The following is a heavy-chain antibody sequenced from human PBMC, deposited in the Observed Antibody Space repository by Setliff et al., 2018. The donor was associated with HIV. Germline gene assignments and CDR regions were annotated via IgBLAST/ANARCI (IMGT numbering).Heavy chain of an antibody. Sequence: ASVKVSCKASGYKFSDYFIHWVRQAPGQGLEWMASINPHSAETKYAPKFHGKVTVTRDTSTTTAFLEVRGLTSDATAVYYCARRGNGYAYYFDYWGQGTLVTVSS. CDR2: INPHSAET. V-gene: IGHV1-2*02. CDR1: GYKFSDYF. CDR3: ARRGNGYAYYFDY. D-gene: IGHD5-12*01. J-gene: IGHJ4*02.